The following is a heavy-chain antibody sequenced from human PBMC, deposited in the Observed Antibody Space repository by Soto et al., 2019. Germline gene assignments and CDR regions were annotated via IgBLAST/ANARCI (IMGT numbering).Heavy chain of an antibody. J-gene: IGHJ6*02. CDR3: ASGYCSGGSCWGGMDV. D-gene: IGHD2-15*01. V-gene: IGHV1-2*04. CDR2: INPNSGGT. CDR1: GYTFTGYY. Sequence: ASVKVSCKASGYTFTGYYMHWVRQAPGQGLEWMGWINPNSGGTNYAQKFQGWVTMTRDTSISTAYMELSRLRSDDTAVYYCASGYCSGGSCWGGMDVWGQGTTVTVSS.